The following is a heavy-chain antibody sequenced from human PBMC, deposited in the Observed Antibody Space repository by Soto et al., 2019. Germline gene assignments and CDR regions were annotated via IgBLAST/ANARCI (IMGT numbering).Heavy chain of an antibody. CDR3: ARDIITVIGGQIYYYFGMDV. V-gene: IGHV4-34*01. CDR2: INQSGTT. J-gene: IGHJ6*02. D-gene: IGHD3-10*01. Sequence: SETLSLTGAVGGGSFRENYWSWIGQPPGKGLEWIGEINQSGTTHYNPSLKRRLNITIDTSTNQFSLKLTSVTAADTATYYCARDIITVIGGQIYYYFGMDVWGQGTTVTVSS. CDR1: GGSFRENY.